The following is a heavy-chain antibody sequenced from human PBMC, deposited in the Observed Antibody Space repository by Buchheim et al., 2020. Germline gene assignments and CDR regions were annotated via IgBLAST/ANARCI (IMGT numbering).Heavy chain of an antibody. Sequence: EVQLLESGGGLVQPGGSLRLSCAASGFTFSSYDVVWVRQAPGEGLEWVSAVSSDGSGTTYADSVKGRFTGSRDNSKSTLHLQMNSLRADDTAVYYCAKALRNWYFDLWGRGTL. CDR2: VSSDGSGT. CDR1: GFTFSSYD. V-gene: IGHV3-23*01. J-gene: IGHJ2*01. D-gene: IGHD2-21*02. CDR3: AKALRNWYFDL.